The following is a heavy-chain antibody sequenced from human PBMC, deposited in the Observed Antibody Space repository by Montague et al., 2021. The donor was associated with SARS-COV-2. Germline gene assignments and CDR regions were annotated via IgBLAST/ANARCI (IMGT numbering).Heavy chain of an antibody. Sequence: SETLSLTCAVYGGSFSGYYWSWIRQPPGKGLEWIGEINHSGSTNYNPSLKSRVTISVDTSKNQFSLKLSSVTAADTAVYYCARASYYYGSVSYYTPCGMDVWGQGTTVTVSS. CDR2: INHSGST. CDR3: ARASYYYGSVSYYTPCGMDV. J-gene: IGHJ6*02. D-gene: IGHD3-10*01. V-gene: IGHV4-34*01. CDR1: GGSFSGYY.